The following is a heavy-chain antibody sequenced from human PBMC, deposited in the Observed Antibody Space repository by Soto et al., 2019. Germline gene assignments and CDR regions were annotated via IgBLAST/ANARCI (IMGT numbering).Heavy chain of an antibody. CDR1: GGSISSVDYY. D-gene: IGHD2-2*01. Sequence: PSETLSLTCSVSGGSISSVDYYWIWIRQPPGKGLEWIGYMFYTGTTYYNPSLKSRITISMDTSKNQFSLRLTSVTAADTAEYHCARVGRSCSSTYCRGTKWFAHWGQGTRVT. CDR3: ARVGRSCSSTYCRGTKWFAH. V-gene: IGHV4-30-4*01. J-gene: IGHJ5*02. CDR2: MFYTGTT.